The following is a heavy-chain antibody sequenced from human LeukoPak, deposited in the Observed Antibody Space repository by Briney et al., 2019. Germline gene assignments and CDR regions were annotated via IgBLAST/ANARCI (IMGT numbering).Heavy chain of an antibody. CDR1: GYTFTSYY. CDR2: INPSGGST. Sequence: GASVKVSCKASGYTFTSYYMHWVRQAPGQGLEWMGIINPSGGSTSYAQKFQGRVTMTRDMSTSTVYMELSSLRSEDTAVYYCARENYYDSSGSDAFDIWGQGTMVTVSS. CDR3: ARENYYDSSGSDAFDI. D-gene: IGHD3-22*01. V-gene: IGHV1-46*01. J-gene: IGHJ3*02.